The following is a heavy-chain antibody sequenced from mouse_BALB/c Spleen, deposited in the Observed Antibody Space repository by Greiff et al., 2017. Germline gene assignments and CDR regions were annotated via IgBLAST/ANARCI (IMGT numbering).Heavy chain of an antibody. Sequence: VMLVESGPGLVAPSQSLSITCTVSGFSLTSYGVHWVRQPPGKGLEWLGVIWAGGSTNYNSALMSRLSISKDNSKSQVFLKMNSLQTDDTAMYYCARGNYGYDGGAMDYWGQGTSVTVSS. CDR2: IWAGGST. D-gene: IGHD2-2*01. CDR3: ARGNYGYDGGAMDY. V-gene: IGHV2-9*02. J-gene: IGHJ4*01. CDR1: GFSLTSYG.